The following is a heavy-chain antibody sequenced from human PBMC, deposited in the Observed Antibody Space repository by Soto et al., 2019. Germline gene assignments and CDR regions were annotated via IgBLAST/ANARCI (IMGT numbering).Heavy chain of an antibody. Sequence: PGEFLKISCEVSGYSFTSYWISWVRQMPGKGLEWVGRIDPIDSYSNYSPSFQGHVTISADKSINTAYLQWSSLKASDTATYYCERHLGSTTGDYWGPGTLVTVSS. D-gene: IGHD3-16*01. CDR2: IDPIDSYS. CDR3: ERHLGSTTGDY. V-gene: IGHV5-10-1*01. CDR1: GYSFTSYW. J-gene: IGHJ4*02.